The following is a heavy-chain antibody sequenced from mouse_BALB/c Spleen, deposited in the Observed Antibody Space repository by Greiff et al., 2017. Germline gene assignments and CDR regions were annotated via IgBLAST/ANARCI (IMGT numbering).Heavy chain of an antibody. D-gene: IGHD2-1*01. CDR1: GFTFSSYG. Sequence: EVKLMESGGGLVQPGGSLKLSCAASGFTFSSYGMSWVRQTPDKRLELVATINSNGGSTYYPDSVKGRFTISRDNAKNTLYLQMSSLKSEGTAMYYCARDGNYGAMDYWGQGTSVTVSS. CDR3: ARDGNYGAMDY. V-gene: IGHV5-6-3*01. CDR2: INSNGGST. J-gene: IGHJ4*01.